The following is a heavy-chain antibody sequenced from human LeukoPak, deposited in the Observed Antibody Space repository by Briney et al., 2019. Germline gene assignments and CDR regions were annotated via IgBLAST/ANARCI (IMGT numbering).Heavy chain of an antibody. D-gene: IGHD3-10*01. J-gene: IGHJ3*02. CDR2: IYSGGSA. CDR3: ARDLEASGSGEGAFDI. CDR1: GFTVSSNY. Sequence: GGSLRLSCAASGFTVSSNYMSWVRQAPGKGLEWVSVIYSGGSAYYADSVKGRFTISRDNSKNTLYLQMNSLRAEDTAVYYCARDLEASGSGEGAFDIWGQGTMVTVSS. V-gene: IGHV3-53*01.